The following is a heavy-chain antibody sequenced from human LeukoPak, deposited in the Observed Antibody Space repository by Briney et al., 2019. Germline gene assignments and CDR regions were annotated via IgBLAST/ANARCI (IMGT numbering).Heavy chain of an antibody. J-gene: IGHJ6*04. Sequence: SQTLSLTCTVSGGSISSGDYYWSWIRQPPGKGLEWTGYIYYSGSTYYNPSLKGRVTISVDTSKNQFSLRLSSVTAADTAVYYCARDRISDYVIYGMDVWGKGTTVTVSS. CDR3: ARDRISDYVIYGMDV. CDR1: GGSISSGDYY. V-gene: IGHV4-30-4*01. CDR2: IYYSGST. D-gene: IGHD4-17*01.